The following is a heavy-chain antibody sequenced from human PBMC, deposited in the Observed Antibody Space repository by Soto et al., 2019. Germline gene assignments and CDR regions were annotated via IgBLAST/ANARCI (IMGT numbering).Heavy chain of an antibody. CDR3: ATVTGTTGYLVDY. D-gene: IGHD1-20*01. V-gene: IGHV4-59*12. CDR1: VGSIRSYY. J-gene: IGHJ4*02. Sequence: ETLSLSCTDSVGSIRSYYWSWIRQPPGKGLEWIGYIYYSGSTYYNPSLKSRVTISVDTSKNQFSLKLSSVTAADTAVYYCATVTGTTGYLVDYWGQGTLVTVSS. CDR2: IYYSGST.